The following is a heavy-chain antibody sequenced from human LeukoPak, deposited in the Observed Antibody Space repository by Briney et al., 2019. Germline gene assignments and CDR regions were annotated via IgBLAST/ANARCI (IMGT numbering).Heavy chain of an antibody. CDR1: GFTFSSYE. CDR3: ATDFTMVRGVNWFDP. J-gene: IGHJ5*02. D-gene: IGHD3-10*01. V-gene: IGHV3-48*03. CDR2: ISSSGSTI. Sequence: GGSLRLSCAASGFTFSSYEMNWVRQAPGKGLEWVSYISSSGSTIYYADSVKGRFTISRDNAKNSLYLQMNSLRAEDTAVYYCATDFTMVRGVNWFDPWGQGTLVTVSS.